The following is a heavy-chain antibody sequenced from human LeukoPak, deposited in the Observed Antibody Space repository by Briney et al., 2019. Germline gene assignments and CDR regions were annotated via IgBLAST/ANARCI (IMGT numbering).Heavy chain of an antibody. J-gene: IGHJ4*02. CDR2: ISGSGGST. CDR3: ARGFKFGGVKSGFDY. CDR1: GFTFSSYG. Sequence: PGGTLRLSCAASGFTFSSYGMSWVRQAPGKGLEWVSAISGSGGSTYYADSVKGRFTISRDNSKNTLYLEVISLTAEDTAVYYCARGFKFGGVKSGFDYWGQGTLVTVSS. V-gene: IGHV3-23*01. D-gene: IGHD3-16*01.